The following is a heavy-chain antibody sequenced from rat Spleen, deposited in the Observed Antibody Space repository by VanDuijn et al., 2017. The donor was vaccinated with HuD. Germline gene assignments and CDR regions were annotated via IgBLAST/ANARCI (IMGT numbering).Heavy chain of an antibody. J-gene: IGHJ2*01. D-gene: IGHD1-3*01. CDR1: GFTFSDYY. V-gene: IGHV5-29*01. CDR2: ISYDGSST. CDR3: ARQGGSYDYFDY. Sequence: EVQLVESDGGLVQPGRSLKLSCAASGFTFSDYYMAWVRQAPTKGLEWVATISYDGSSTYYRDSVKGRFTISRDNAKSTLYLQMDSLRSEDTATYYCARQGGSYDYFDYWGQGVMVTVSS.